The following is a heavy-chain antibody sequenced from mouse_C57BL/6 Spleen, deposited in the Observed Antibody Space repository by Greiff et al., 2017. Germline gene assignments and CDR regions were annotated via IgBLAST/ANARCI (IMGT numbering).Heavy chain of an antibody. Sequence: VKLMESGAELARPGASVKMSCKASGYTFTSYTMHWVKQRPGQGLEWIGYINPSSGYTKYNQKFKDKATLTADKSSSTAYMQLSSLTSEDSEVYYCARGGITTVVADYWGQGTTLTVSS. CDR3: ARGGITTVVADY. D-gene: IGHD1-1*01. CDR1: GYTFTSYT. J-gene: IGHJ2*01. V-gene: IGHV1-4*01. CDR2: INPSSGYT.